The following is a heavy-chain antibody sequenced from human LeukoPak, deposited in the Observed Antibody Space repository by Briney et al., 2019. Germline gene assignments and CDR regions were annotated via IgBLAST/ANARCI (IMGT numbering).Heavy chain of an antibody. J-gene: IGHJ6*03. CDR1: WGSFSCYY. Sequence: KPSEILSLICAVYWGSFSCYYWSLIRPPPGKGLEWVGKNNHSGSTNYNPSLKSRLTKSVDTSKNQFSLKLSAVTAADPDVYYCARGETYYDYVWGTYYYIDVWAKGTTVSIS. CDR2: NNHSGST. D-gene: IGHD3-16*01. CDR3: ARGETYYDYVWGTYYYIDV. V-gene: IGHV4-34*01.